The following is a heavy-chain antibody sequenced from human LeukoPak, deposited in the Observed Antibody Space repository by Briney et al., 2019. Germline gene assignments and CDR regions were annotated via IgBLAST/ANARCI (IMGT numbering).Heavy chain of an antibody. J-gene: IGHJ4*02. V-gene: IGHV1-18*01. CDR3: ARADGYNNQVSDY. CDR1: GYTFPSYG. D-gene: IGHD5-24*01. CDR2: ISADNANT. Sequence: ASVTVSCKASGYTFPSYGMSWVRQAPGQALEWMGWISADNANTNYAQKSQGRATMTTDTSTSTAYMELRSLRSDDTAVYVCARADGYNNQVSDYWGQGTLVTVSS.